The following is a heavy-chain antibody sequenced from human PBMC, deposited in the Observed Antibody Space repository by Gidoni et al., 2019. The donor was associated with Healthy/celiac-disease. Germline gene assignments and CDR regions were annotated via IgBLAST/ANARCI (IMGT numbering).Heavy chain of an antibody. CDR2: ISGSGGST. CDR1: GFNFSSYA. D-gene: IGHD4-17*01. V-gene: IGHV3-23*01. J-gene: IGHJ2*01. CDR3: AKSTPNGDYRDWYFDL. Sequence: EVQLLESGGGLVQPGGSLRLSCAASGFNFSSYAMSWVRRAPGKGLAWFSAISGSGGSTYYADSVKGRFTISRDNSKNTLYLQMNSLRAEDTAVYYCAKSTPNGDYRDWYFDLWGRGTLVTVSS.